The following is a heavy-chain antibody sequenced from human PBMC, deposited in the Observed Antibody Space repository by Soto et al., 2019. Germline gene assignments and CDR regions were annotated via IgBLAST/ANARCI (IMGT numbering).Heavy chain of an antibody. D-gene: IGHD2-8*01. CDR3: ARGSNQDY. J-gene: IGHJ4*02. Sequence: EVQLVESGGDLVQPGGSLRLSCVASEFNFSAYWMSWVRQAPGKGIEWVATINNDGSEKYYADAVRGRFTLSRDNTKSSFDMELGGLRAEDTAIYYCARGSNQDYWGQGTLVAVSS. CDR1: EFNFSAYW. V-gene: IGHV3-7*03. CDR2: INNDGSEK.